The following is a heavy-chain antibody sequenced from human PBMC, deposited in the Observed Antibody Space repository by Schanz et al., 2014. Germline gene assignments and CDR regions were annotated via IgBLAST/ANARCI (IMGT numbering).Heavy chain of an antibody. CDR2: IFTDGRT. CDR3: ARLDPYCRSGTCSRAFDF. D-gene: IGHD2-15*01. J-gene: IGHJ4*02. V-gene: IGHV3-66*02. Sequence: DVQLLESGGGLVQPGGSLRLSCAASGFTFTNYAMSWVRQAPGKGLEWVSLIFTDGRTYYADSVKGRFTISRDSSKNTLFLQMNSLRTEDTAVYYCARLDPYCRSGTCSRAFDFWGQGTLVTVSS. CDR1: GFTFTNYA.